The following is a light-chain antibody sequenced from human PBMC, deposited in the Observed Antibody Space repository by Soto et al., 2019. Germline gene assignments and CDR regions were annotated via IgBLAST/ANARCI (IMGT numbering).Light chain of an antibody. Sequence: DIQMTQSPSSLSASVGDRVTITCRASQSISSYLNWYQQKPGKAPKLLIYAASSLQSGVPSRFXGSGSGTDFTLTISSLQPEDFATYYCQQSYSTPGTFGQGTKVDIK. CDR1: QSISSY. CDR3: QQSYSTPGT. V-gene: IGKV1-39*01. J-gene: IGKJ1*01. CDR2: AAS.